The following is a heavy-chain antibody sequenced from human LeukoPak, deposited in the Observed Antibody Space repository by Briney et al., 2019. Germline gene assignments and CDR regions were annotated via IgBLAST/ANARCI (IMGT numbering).Heavy chain of an antibody. CDR1: AFNFDNFA. CDR3: ARDSSRSSGWYSYFDY. V-gene: IGHV3-30*04. D-gene: IGHD6-19*01. Sequence: GGSLRLSCVVSAFNFDNFAMHWVRQPLGKGLEWVAVISHDGRTKYYADSMKGRFTISRDNSKNTLYLQMNSLRAEDTAVYYCARDSSRSSGWYSYFDYWGQGTLVTVSS. CDR2: ISHDGRTK. J-gene: IGHJ4*02.